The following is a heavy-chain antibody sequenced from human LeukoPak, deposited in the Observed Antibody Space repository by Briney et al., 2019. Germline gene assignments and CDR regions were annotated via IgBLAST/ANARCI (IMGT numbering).Heavy chain of an antibody. CDR1: GFTFSSYG. Sequence: TGGSLRLSCAASGFTFSSYGMHWVRQAPGKGLEWVSGISWNSGSIGYADSVKGRFTISRDNAKNSLYLQMNSLRAEDTALYYCATSNEQWLVFQFDAWGQGTLVTVSS. J-gene: IGHJ5*02. CDR2: ISWNSGSI. V-gene: IGHV3-9*01. CDR3: ATSNEQWLVFQFDA. D-gene: IGHD6-19*01.